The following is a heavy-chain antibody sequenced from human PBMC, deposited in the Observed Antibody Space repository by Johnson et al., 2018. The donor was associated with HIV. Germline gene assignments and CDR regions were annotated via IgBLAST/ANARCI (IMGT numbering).Heavy chain of an antibody. V-gene: IGHV3-7*02. J-gene: IGHJ3*02. Sequence: VQLVESGGGLVQPGGSLRLSCAASGFTFSTYWMNWVRQAPGKGLEWLANINQDGSAKYSVDSLKGRFTISRDNSKNTLYLQMNSLRAEDTAVYYCAKGVASTTVAAFDIWGPGTMVTVSS. CDR3: AKGVASTTVAAFDI. CDR1: GFTFSTYW. CDR2: INQDGSAK. D-gene: IGHD4-17*01.